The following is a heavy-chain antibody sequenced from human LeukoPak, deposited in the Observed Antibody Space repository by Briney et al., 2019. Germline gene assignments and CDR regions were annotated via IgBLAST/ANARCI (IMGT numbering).Heavy chain of an antibody. CDR3: ARDGSGYCSSTSCYGVGTFDT. V-gene: IGHV3-21*01. CDR1: GFTFSSYS. J-gene: IGHJ3*02. Sequence: GGSLRLSCAASGFTFSSYSMNWVRQAPGKGLEWVSSISSSSSYIYYADSVKGRFTISRDNAKNSLYLQMNSLRAEDTAVYYCARDGSGYCSSTSCYGVGTFDTWGQGTMVTVSS. CDR2: ISSSSSYI. D-gene: IGHD2-2*01.